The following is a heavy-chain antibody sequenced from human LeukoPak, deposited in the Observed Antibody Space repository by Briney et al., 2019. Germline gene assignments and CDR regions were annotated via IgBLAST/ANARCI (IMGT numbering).Heavy chain of an antibody. CDR2: IRYDGNDK. V-gene: IGHV3-30*02. J-gene: IGHJ6*03. D-gene: IGHD3-10*01. CDR1: GFTFRSYG. CDR3: AKDHYYGSGSYYNDNYMDV. Sequence: GGSLRLSCVASGFTFRSYGMHWVRQAPGKGLEWVAFIRYDGNDKYYADSVKGRFTISRDDSKNTLYVQMNSLRVEDTAVYYCAKDHYYGSGSYYNDNYMDVWGKGTTVTISS.